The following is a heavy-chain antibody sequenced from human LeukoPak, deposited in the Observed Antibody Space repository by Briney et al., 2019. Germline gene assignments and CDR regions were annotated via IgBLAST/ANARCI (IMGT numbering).Heavy chain of an antibody. D-gene: IGHD3-3*01. Sequence: GGSLRLSCEGSGFTFSSYNMIWVRQAPGKGLEWVSSIRGDSTETRHADSLMGRFTISRDNAKKSLYLQMNSLRAEDTAVYYCARGHFGVVLDYWGQGTLVTVSS. CDR2: IRGDSTET. CDR1: GFTFSSYN. V-gene: IGHV3-21*01. CDR3: ARGHFGVVLDY. J-gene: IGHJ4*02.